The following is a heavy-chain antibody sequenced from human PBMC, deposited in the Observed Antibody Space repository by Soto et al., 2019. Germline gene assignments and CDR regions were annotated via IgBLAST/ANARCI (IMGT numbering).Heavy chain of an antibody. CDR1: GGSISSLSYY. J-gene: IGHJ4*02. CDR3: ASRHCSGGKSYNTGFDC. CDR2: IFFTGNT. D-gene: IGHD2-15*01. V-gene: IGHV4-39*02. Sequence: SETLSLTCTVSGGSISSLSYYWGWIRQPPGKGLEWIGSIFFTGNTYYNPSLESRVAISVGTSRNHFSLTVDSVTAADTAVYYCASRHCSGGKSYNTGFDCWGQGTLVTVSS.